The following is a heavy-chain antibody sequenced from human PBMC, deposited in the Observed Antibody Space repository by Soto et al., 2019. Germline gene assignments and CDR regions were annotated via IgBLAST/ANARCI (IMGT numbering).Heavy chain of an antibody. CDR1: GFTFTSSA. J-gene: IGHJ4*02. D-gene: IGHD1-26*01. CDR3: AADPIVGATSY. CDR2: IVVGSGNT. V-gene: IGHV1-58*01. Sequence: VASVKVSCKASGFTFTSSAVQWVRQARGQRLEWIGWIVVGSGNTNYAQKFQERVTITRDMSTSTAYMELSSLRSEDTAVYYCAADPIVGATSYWGQGTLVTVSS.